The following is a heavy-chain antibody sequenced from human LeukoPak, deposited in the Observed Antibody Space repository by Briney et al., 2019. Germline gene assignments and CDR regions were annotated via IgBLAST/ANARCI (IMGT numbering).Heavy chain of an antibody. V-gene: IGHV3-23*01. CDR2: IDYAGGST. CDR1: GFSFNNYV. Sequence: AGGSLRLSCAASGFSFNNYVMSWVRQDPGRGLEWVSGIDYAGGSTNYADSVQGRFTVSRDNSKNTAYLQMNSLSGDDSGVYYCSRGGWPTAGTPRMDVWGQGTTVTVSS. CDR3: SRGGWPTAGTPRMDV. D-gene: IGHD6-13*01. J-gene: IGHJ6*02.